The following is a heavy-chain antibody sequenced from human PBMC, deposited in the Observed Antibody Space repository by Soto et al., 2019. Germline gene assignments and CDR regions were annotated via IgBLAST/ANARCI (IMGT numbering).Heavy chain of an antibody. D-gene: IGHD2-21*02. CDR3: ARDRHTVVVSAEGWFAP. J-gene: IGHJ5*02. CDR2: IYYSGST. Sequence: QVQLQESGPGLVKPSQTLSLTCTVSGGSISNGGYYWSWIRQHPEKGLEWIGYIYYSGSTYYNPSPESRVTISVDTSKNQCSLKLNSVTAADTAVYYCARDRHTVVVSAEGWFAPWGQGTLVTVSS. V-gene: IGHV4-31*03. CDR1: GGSISNGGYY.